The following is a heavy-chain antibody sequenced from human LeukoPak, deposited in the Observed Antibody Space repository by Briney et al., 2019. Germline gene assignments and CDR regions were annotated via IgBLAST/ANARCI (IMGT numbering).Heavy chain of an antibody. V-gene: IGHV3-23*01. J-gene: IGHJ4*02. CDR3: AKVDYWSPENYFDS. CDR1: GLTFSSYA. D-gene: IGHD1-1*01. Sequence: GGSLRLSCAASGLTFSSYAMSWVRQAPGKGLEWVSAISGSGDSTYYADSVKGRFTISRDNSKNTLYLQMNSLRAEDTAVYYCAKVDYWSPENYFDSWGQGTLVTVSS. CDR2: ISGSGDST.